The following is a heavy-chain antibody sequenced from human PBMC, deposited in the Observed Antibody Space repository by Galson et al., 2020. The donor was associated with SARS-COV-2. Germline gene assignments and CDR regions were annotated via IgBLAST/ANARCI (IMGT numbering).Heavy chain of an antibody. CDR3: ARDRISSGWYTACDY. D-gene: IGHD6-19*01. V-gene: IGHV3-53*01. J-gene: IGHJ4*02. CDR1: GFTITNIY. Sequence: GASLKISCAASGFTITNIYISWVRQGPGKGLEWASVIYSGGSTYYAESVKGRFTMSRDNSKNTLYLQMNSLRAEDTAMYYCARDRISSGWYTACDYWGQGTLVTVSS. CDR2: IYSGGST.